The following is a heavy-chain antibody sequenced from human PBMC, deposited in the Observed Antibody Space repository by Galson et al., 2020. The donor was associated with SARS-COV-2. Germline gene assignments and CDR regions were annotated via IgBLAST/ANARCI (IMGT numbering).Heavy chain of an antibody. CDR2: LNYDGTEK. CDR1: GFTFRSYW. D-gene: IGHD3-10*01. Sequence: GGSLRLSCAASGFTFRSYWMNWVRQAPGKGLEWVANLNYDGTEKHYVDSVKGRFTISRDNTRNSLSLHMNNLRVDDTAVYYCTKGPISTPWVTPGESWGQGTLVTVSS. J-gene: IGHJ1*01. CDR3: TKGPISTPWVTPGES. V-gene: IGHV3-7*03.